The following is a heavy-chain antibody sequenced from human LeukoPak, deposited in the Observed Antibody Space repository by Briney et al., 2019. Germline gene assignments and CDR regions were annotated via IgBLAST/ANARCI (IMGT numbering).Heavy chain of an antibody. J-gene: IGHJ4*02. Sequence: SETLSLTCTVSGGSLSSYYWSWIRQPPGKGLEWIGYIYYSGSTNYNPSLKSRVTISVDTSKNQFSLKLSSVTAADTAVYYCARAFSSSSYTVELGFDYWGQGTLVTVSS. CDR3: ARAFSSSSYTVELGFDY. D-gene: IGHD6-6*01. CDR1: GGSLSSYY. V-gene: IGHV4-59*01. CDR2: IYYSGST.